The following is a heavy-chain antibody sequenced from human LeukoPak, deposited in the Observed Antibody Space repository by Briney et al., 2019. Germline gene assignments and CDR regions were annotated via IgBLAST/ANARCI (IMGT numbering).Heavy chain of an antibody. Sequence: GASVKVSCKASGYTFTGYYMHWVRQAPGQGLEWMGCINPDTGGTNYAQKFRGRVTMTRDTSISTAYMELSSLRSEDTAVYYCARPLSGGDAFDIWGQGTMVTVSS. J-gene: IGHJ3*02. D-gene: IGHD3-10*01. CDR1: GYTFTGYY. CDR3: ARPLSGGDAFDI. CDR2: INPDTGGT. V-gene: IGHV1-2*02.